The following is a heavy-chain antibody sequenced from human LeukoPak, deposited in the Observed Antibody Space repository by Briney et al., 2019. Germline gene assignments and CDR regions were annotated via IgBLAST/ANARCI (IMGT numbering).Heavy chain of an antibody. D-gene: IGHD2-15*01. CDR3: AKACSGGSCPLDDY. Sequence: GGSLRLSCAASGFTFSSYAMSWVRQAPGKGLEWVSAISGSSRSTYYADSVKGRFTISRDNSKNTLYLQMNSLRAEDTAVYYCAKACSGGSCPLDDYWGQGTLVTVSS. V-gene: IGHV3-23*01. CDR2: ISGSSRST. CDR1: GFTFSSYA. J-gene: IGHJ4*02.